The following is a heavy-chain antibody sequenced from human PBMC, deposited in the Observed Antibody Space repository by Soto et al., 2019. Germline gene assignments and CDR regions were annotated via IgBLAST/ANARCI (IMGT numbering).Heavy chain of an antibody. CDR2: ISSSSSYI. J-gene: IGHJ6*02. D-gene: IGHD3-10*01. CDR1: WFTFSSYS. V-gene: IGHV3-21*01. CDR3: AREGVQHGSGPYYYYGMDV. Sequence: GSPKLSCATPWFTFSSYSTHWVRQAPGKGVGWVSFISSSSSYIYYADSVKGRFTISRDNAKNSLYLQMNSLRAEDTAVYYCAREGVQHGSGPYYYYGMDVWGQGTTVTVSS.